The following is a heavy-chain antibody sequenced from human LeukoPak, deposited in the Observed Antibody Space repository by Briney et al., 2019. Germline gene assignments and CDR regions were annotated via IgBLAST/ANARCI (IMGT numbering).Heavy chain of an antibody. CDR2: IYYSGST. CDR1: GGSISSSSYY. CDR3: ATAYYYDSSGYYSAEYFQH. J-gene: IGHJ1*01. V-gene: IGHV4-61*05. D-gene: IGHD3-22*01. Sequence: SETLSLTCTVSGGSISSSSYYWGWIRQPPGKGLEWIGDIYYSGSTNYNPSLESRVTISVDTSKNQFSLKVSSVTAADMAVYYCATAYYYDSSGYYSAEYFQHWGQGTLVTVSS.